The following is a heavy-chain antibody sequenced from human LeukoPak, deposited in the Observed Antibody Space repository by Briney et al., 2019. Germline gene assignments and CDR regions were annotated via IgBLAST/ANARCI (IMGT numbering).Heavy chain of an antibody. CDR1: GGSISSSSYY. Sequence: SETLSLTCTVSGGSISSSSYYWGWIRQPPGKGLEWIGSIYYSGSTYYNPSLKSRVTISVDTSKYQFSLKLSSVTAADTAVYYCARVGRVANWFDPWGQGTLVTVSS. J-gene: IGHJ5*02. CDR2: IYYSGST. V-gene: IGHV4-39*07. CDR3: ARVGRVANWFDP. D-gene: IGHD2-15*01.